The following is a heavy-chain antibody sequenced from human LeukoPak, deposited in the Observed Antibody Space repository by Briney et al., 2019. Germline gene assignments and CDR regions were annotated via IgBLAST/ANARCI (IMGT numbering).Heavy chain of an antibody. D-gene: IGHD3-10*01. CDR1: GGSISSYY. CDR3: ATTMVRGASYYYGMDV. Sequence: PSETLSLTCTVSGGSISSYYWSWIRQPAGKGLEWIGLIYTSGSTNYNPSLKSRVTMSVDTSKNQFSLKLSSVTAADTAVYYCATTMVRGASYYYGMDVWGQGTTVTVSS. V-gene: IGHV4-4*07. CDR2: IYTSGST. J-gene: IGHJ6*02.